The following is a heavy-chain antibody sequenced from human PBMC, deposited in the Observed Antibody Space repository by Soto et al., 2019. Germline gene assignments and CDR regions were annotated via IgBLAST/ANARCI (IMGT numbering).Heavy chain of an antibody. D-gene: IGHD2-15*01. CDR3: CVVKRLDQYSTSGYWFDP. CDR2: IKSKADGETK. J-gene: IGHJ5*02. V-gene: IGHV3-15*01. Sequence: RRLSCAASGFTFSHAWMSWVRQAPGKGLEWVGRIKSKADGETKDYGAPVRGRFTISRDDAKDTLYLQMNSLRIEDTAVYYCCVVKRLDQYSTSGYWFDPWGPGTLVTVSS. CDR1: GFTFSHAW.